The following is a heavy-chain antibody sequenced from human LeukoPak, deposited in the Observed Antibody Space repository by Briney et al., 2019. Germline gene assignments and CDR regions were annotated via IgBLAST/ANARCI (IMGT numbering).Heavy chain of an antibody. D-gene: IGHD3-10*01. CDR3: ARDRWFGNPLGGMDV. CDR2: ISGSGGST. V-gene: IGHV3-23*01. J-gene: IGHJ6*02. CDR1: GFIFSSYS. Sequence: PGGSLRLSCAASGFIFSSYSMNWVRQAPGKGLEWVSAISGSGGSTYYADSVKGRFTISRDNSKNTLYLQMNSLRAEDTAVYYCARDRWFGNPLGGMDVWGQGTTVTVSS.